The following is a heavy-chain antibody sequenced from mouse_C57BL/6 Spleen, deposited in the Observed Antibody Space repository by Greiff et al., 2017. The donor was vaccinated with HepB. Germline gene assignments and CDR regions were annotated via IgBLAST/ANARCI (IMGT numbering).Heavy chain of an antibody. CDR2: IYPGDGDT. V-gene: IGHV1-82*01. CDR1: GYAFSSSW. Sequence: VQLVESGPELVKPGASVKISCKASGYAFSSSWMNWVKQRPGKGLEWIGRIYPGDGDTNYNGKFKGKATLTADKSSSTAYMQISSLTSEDSAVYFCARRGSAGPAWFAYWGQGTLVTVSA. D-gene: IGHD3-2*02. J-gene: IGHJ3*01. CDR3: ARRGSAGPAWFAY.